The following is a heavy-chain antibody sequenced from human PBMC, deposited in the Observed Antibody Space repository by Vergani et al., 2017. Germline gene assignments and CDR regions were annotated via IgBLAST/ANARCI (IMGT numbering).Heavy chain of an antibody. D-gene: IGHD3-10*01. CDR2: FDPEDGET. Sequence: QVQLVQSGAEVKKPGASVKVSCKVSGYTLTELSMHWVRQAPGKGLEWMGGFDPEDGETIYAQKFQGRVTMTEDTATDTAYMELSSLRSEDTAVYYCATTPPRGVRGVIPPSRPRGGAWGQGTLVTVSS. CDR1: GYTLTELS. V-gene: IGHV1-24*01. CDR3: ATTPPRGVRGVIPPSRPRGGA. J-gene: IGHJ5*02.